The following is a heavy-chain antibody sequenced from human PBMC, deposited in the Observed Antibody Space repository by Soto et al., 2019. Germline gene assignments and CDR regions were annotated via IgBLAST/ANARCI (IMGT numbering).Heavy chain of an antibody. Sequence: QVQLVESGGGVVQPGRSLRLSCAASGFTFSSYGMHWVRQAPGKGLEWVAVIWYDGSNKYYADSVKGRFTISRDNSKNTLYLQMNSLRAEDTAVYYCARSTTVCSSTSCYYYYYYGMDVWGQGTTVTVSS. V-gene: IGHV3-33*01. CDR1: GFTFSSYG. CDR2: IWYDGSNK. CDR3: ARSTTVCSSTSCYYYYYYGMDV. J-gene: IGHJ6*02. D-gene: IGHD2-2*01.